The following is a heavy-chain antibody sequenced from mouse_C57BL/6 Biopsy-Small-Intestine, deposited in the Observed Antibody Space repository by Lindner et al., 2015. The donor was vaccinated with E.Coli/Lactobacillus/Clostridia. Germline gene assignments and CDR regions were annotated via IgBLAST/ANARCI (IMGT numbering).Heavy chain of an antibody. Sequence: VKVSCKASGNIFTVHNMHWMRQAPGQGLEFMGWISPTSGGTGYAQSFQDRVTLTRDTSISTAYMELSGLTSDDTAVYYCAREYCSGDSCYGGFDSWGQGTQVTVS. CDR3: AREYCSGDSCYGGFDS. D-gene: IGHD1-1*02. CDR2: ISPTSGGT. V-gene: IGHV1-22*01. J-gene: IGHJ3*01. CDR1: GNIFTVHN.